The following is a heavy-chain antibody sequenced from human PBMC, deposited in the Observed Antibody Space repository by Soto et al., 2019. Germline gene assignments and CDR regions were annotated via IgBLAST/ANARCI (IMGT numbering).Heavy chain of an antibody. CDR1: GGTFSSYA. CDR2: ISANNGNT. CDR3: ARPYSSGWSLAYFQH. V-gene: IGHV1-18*01. Sequence: ASVKVSCKASGGTFSSYAISWVRQAPGQGLEWMGWISANNGNTNYAQKLQGRVTMTTDTSTSTAYMELRSLRSDDTAVYYCARPYSSGWSLAYFQHWGQGTLVTVSS. J-gene: IGHJ1*01. D-gene: IGHD6-19*01.